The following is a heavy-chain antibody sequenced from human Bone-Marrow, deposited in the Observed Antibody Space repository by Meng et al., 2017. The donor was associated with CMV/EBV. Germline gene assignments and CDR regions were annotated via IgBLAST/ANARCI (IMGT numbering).Heavy chain of an antibody. CDR3: ARDKFCGGVSCDGMDV. Sequence: GESLKISCAASGFTFSSYWMSWVRQAPGKGLEWVANIKQDGSEKYYVDSVKGRFTISRDNAKNSLYLQMNSLRAEDTAVYYCARDKFCGGVSCDGMDVWGQGTTVTVSS. V-gene: IGHV3-7*01. CDR1: GFTFSSYW. D-gene: IGHD2-15*01. J-gene: IGHJ6*02. CDR2: IKQDGSEK.